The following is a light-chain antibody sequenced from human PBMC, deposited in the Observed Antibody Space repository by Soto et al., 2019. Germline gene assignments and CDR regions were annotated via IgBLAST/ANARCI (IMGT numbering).Light chain of an antibody. CDR1: QSVSSN. J-gene: IGKJ1*01. Sequence: EIVMTQSPATLSVSPGERATLSCRASQSVSSNLAWYQQRPGQAPRLLIHGASTRATGIPARFSGSGSGTEFNITISSLQSEDFAVYYCKQYNNWPPWTFGQGTKVEIK. V-gene: IGKV3-15*01. CDR2: GAS. CDR3: KQYNNWPPWT.